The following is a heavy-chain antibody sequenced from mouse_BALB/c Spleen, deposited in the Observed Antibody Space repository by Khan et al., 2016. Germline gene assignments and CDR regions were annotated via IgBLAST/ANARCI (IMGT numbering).Heavy chain of an antibody. Sequence: EVQLQESGPGLVKPSQSLSLTCTVTGYSITSDYAWNWIRQFPGNKLEWMGYISYSGSTSYNPSLKSRISITRDTSKNQFFLQLNSVTTEDTATYYGASKRTGWPRDYFDYWGQGTTLTVSS. J-gene: IGHJ2*01. CDR2: ISYSGST. CDR1: GYSITSDYA. CDR3: ASKRTGWPRDYFDY. D-gene: IGHD2-3*01. V-gene: IGHV3-2*02.